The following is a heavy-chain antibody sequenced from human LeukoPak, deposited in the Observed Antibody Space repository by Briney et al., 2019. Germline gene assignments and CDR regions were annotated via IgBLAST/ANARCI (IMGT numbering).Heavy chain of an antibody. CDR1: GFTFSSYA. CDR2: VSHSGSS. Sequence: PGGSLRLSCAASGFTFSSYAMSWVRQAPGKGLEWIGEVSHSGSSNYNPSLKSRTNISLDTSKSQFSLRLTSVTAADTAVYYCARGIFYGGRNQYIWLDLWGQGTLVTVSS. V-gene: IGHV4-34*01. D-gene: IGHD4-23*01. J-gene: IGHJ5*02. CDR3: ARGIFYGGRNQYIWLDL.